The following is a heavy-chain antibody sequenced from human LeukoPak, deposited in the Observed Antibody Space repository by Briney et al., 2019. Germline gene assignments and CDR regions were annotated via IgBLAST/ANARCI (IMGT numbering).Heavy chain of an antibody. CDR3: ARGGYYYDSSGYYGY. CDR1: GYTFTSYG. J-gene: IGHJ4*02. Sequence: ASVKVSCKASGYTFTSYGISWVRQAPGQGLEWMGWISAYNGNTNYAQKLQGRVTMTTDTSTSTAYMELRSMRSDDTAVYYCARGGYYYDSSGYYGYWGQGTLVTVSS. D-gene: IGHD3-22*01. V-gene: IGHV1-18*01. CDR2: ISAYNGNT.